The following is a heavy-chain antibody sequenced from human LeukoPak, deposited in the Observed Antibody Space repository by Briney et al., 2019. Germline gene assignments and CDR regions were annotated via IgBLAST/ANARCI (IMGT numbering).Heavy chain of an antibody. J-gene: IGHJ4*02. V-gene: IGHV4-30-2*01. D-gene: IGHD3-22*01. CDR3: ASGKGSSGTYQFDY. CDR2: IYHSGST. Sequence: SETLSLTCAVFGGSISSGGSSWSWLRQPPGKGLEWIGYIYHSGSTYYSPSLKSRVTISVDRSKNQFSLKLSSVTAADTAVYYCASGKGSSGTYQFDYWGQGTLVTVSS. CDR1: GGSISSGGSS.